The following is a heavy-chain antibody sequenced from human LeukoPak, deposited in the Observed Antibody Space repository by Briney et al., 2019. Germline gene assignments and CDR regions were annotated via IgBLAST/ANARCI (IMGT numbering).Heavy chain of an antibody. CDR3: ARDAGYCSSTSCRAGV. D-gene: IGHD2-2*01. Sequence: PGGSLRLSCAASGFTFSSYAMHWVRQAPGKGLEWVAVISYDGSNKYYADSVKGRFTISRDNSKNTLYLQMNSLRAEDTAVYYCARDAGYCSSTSCRAGVWGKGTTVTVSS. J-gene: IGHJ6*04. V-gene: IGHV3-30-3*01. CDR1: GFTFSSYA. CDR2: ISYDGSNK.